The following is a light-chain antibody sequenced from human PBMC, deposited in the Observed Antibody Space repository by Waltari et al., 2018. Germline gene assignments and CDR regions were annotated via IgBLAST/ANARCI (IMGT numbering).Light chain of an antibody. CDR3: QQSYDFPYT. Sequence: DIQMTQSPSSLSASIGDSVTITCRASRSINVFLHWYQQKPGKAPNLLIHAATRLQSGAPSRVSCTGSGTDFTLTISNLQPEDFATYYCQQSYDFPYTFGQGTNLEIK. CDR2: AAT. V-gene: IGKV1-39*01. J-gene: IGKJ2*01. CDR1: RSINVF.